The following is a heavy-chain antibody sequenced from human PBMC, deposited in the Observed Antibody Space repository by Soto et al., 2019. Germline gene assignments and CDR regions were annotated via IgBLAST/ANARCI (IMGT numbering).Heavy chain of an antibody. CDR3: AKDRVTMVRGAPAAFDY. Sequence: EVQLLESGGGLVQPGGSLRLSCAASGFTFSSYAMSWVRQAPGKGPEWVSAISGSGGSTYYADSVKGRFTISRDNSKNTLYLQMNSLRAEDTAVYYCAKDRVTMVRGAPAAFDYWGQGTLVTVSS. V-gene: IGHV3-23*01. J-gene: IGHJ4*02. CDR1: GFTFSSYA. CDR2: ISGSGGST. D-gene: IGHD3-10*01.